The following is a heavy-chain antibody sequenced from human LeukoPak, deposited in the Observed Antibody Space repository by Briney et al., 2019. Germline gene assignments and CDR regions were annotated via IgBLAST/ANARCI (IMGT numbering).Heavy chain of an antibody. CDR3: ARDAIRGVGAMDP. Sequence: VSVKVSCKASGYAFNSYGISWVRQAPGQGLEWMGWISAYNGKTNYAQKLQGRVTMTTDTSTSTAYLELRSLRSDDTAVYYCARDAIRGVGAMDPWGQGTLVTVSS. J-gene: IGHJ5*02. D-gene: IGHD1-26*01. CDR1: GYAFNSYG. V-gene: IGHV1-18*01. CDR2: ISAYNGKT.